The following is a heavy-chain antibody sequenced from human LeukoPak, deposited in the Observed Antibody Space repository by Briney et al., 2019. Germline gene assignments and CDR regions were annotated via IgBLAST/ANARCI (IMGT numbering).Heavy chain of an antibody. Sequence: PGGSLRLSCAASGFTFSSYSMNWVRQAPGKGLEWVSYISSSSSTIYYADSVKGRFTISRDNAKNSLYLQMNSLRAEDTAVYYCARQGVEGWLQSFGYYYYGMDVWGQGTTVTVSS. D-gene: IGHD5-24*01. V-gene: IGHV3-48*04. J-gene: IGHJ6*02. CDR3: ARQGVEGWLQSFGYYYYGMDV. CDR2: ISSSSSTI. CDR1: GFTFSSYS.